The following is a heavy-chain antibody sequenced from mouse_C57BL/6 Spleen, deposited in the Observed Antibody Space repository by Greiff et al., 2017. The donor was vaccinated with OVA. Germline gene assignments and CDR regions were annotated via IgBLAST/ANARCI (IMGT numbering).Heavy chain of an antibody. CDR2: ISYDGSN. CDR1: GYSITSGYY. CDR3: DRGETTGSDDDPYCDV. Sequence: EVKVEESGPGLVKPSQSLSLTCSVTGYSITSGYYWNWIRQFPGNKLEWMGYISYDGSNNYNPSLKNRISITRDTSTNPFFLQLTSVTTEDKATYYGDRGETTGSDDDPYCDVWGTGTTVTVSS. V-gene: IGHV3-6*01. D-gene: IGHD1-1*01. J-gene: IGHJ1*03.